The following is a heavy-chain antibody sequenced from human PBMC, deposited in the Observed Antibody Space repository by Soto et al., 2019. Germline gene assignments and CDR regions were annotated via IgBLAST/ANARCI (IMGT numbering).Heavy chain of an antibody. D-gene: IGHD6-19*01. CDR2: ISTSGATR. CDR1: GVTCITDS. V-gene: IGHV3-48*02. J-gene: IGHJ4*02. Sequence: GGSLRLSCVASGVTCITDSMNWVRQAPGKGLEWVAHISTSGATRYYADSVKGRFTISRDNAKTSLYLKMDSLRNEDTAVYYCARFFGSGFDYWGQGTLVTVSS. CDR3: ARFFGSGFDY.